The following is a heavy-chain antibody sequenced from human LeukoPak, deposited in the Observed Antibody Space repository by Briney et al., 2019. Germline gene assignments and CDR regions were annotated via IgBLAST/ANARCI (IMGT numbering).Heavy chain of an antibody. V-gene: IGHV1-24*01. CDR1: GYTLTELS. J-gene: IGHJ4*02. CDR2: FDPEDGET. Sequence: ASVKVSCXVSGYTLTELSMHRVRQAPGKGLEWMGGFDPEDGETIYAQKFQGRVTMTEDTSTDTAYMELSSLRSEDTAVYYCATGKITWGVGYFDYWGQGTLVTVSS. D-gene: IGHD3-16*01. CDR3: ATGKITWGVGYFDY.